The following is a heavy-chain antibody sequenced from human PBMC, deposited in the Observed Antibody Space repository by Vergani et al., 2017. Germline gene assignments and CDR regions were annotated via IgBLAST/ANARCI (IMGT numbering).Heavy chain of an antibody. CDR3: ARTESFILRYFHWAL. J-gene: IGHJ4*02. D-gene: IGHD3-9*01. Sequence: QLHLQESGPGLVKPSETLSLTCTVSGGSITSSSYYWGWIRQPPGKGLGWSGNIYHSGSAYYNPSLKGRVTISVDTAKNQFSLEVTSVSAADTAIDFCARTESFILRYFHWALWGQGTLVTVSS. CDR2: IYHSGSA. V-gene: IGHV4-39*01. CDR1: GGSITSSSYY.